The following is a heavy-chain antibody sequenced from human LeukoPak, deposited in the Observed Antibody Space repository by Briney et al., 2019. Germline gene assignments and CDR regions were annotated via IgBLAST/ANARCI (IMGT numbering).Heavy chain of an antibody. V-gene: IGHV3-23*01. D-gene: IGHD3-22*01. Sequence: PGGSLRLSCAASGFTFSSYAMSWVRQAPGKGLEWVSAISRSGGSTYYADSVKGRFTISRDISKNTLYLQMNSLRAEDTAVYYCAKRPRDSTGYYLGAFDFWGLGTMVTVSS. CDR2: ISRSGGST. CDR3: AKRPRDSTGYYLGAFDF. J-gene: IGHJ3*01. CDR1: GFTFSSYA.